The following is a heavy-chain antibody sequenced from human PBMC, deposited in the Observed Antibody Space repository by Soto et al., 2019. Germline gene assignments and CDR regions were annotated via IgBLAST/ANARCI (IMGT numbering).Heavy chain of an antibody. V-gene: IGHV3-23*01. D-gene: IGHD3-22*01. CDR3: AKSGYYDSSGNFDS. CDR1: GFTFSNYA. J-gene: IGHJ4*02. CDR2: ISGSALNT. Sequence: GGSLRLSCAASGFTFSNYAMNWVRQTPGKGLEWVSGISGSALNTYYADSVEGRFAIFRDNSKNTVYLQMDSSRAEDTAVYYCAKSGYYDSSGNFDSWGRGTLVTVSS.